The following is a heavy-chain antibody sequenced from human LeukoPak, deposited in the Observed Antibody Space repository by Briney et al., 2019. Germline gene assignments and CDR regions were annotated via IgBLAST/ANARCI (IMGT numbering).Heavy chain of an antibody. J-gene: IGHJ3*02. CDR3: ARPFYDILTGYHKWDAFDI. Sequence: ASVKVSCKASGYTFTSYAMHWVRQAPGQRLEWMGWINAGNGNTKYSQKFQGRVTITRDTSASTAYMELSSLRSEDTAVHYCARPFYDILTGYHKWDAFDIWGQGTMVTVSS. V-gene: IGHV1-3*01. CDR2: INAGNGNT. D-gene: IGHD3-9*01. CDR1: GYTFTSYA.